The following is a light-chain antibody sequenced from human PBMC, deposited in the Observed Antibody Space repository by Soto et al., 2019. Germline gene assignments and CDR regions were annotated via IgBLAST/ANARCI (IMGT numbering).Light chain of an antibody. CDR3: QQYYIAPFT. J-gene: IGKJ3*01. CDR2: WAS. V-gene: IGKV4-1*01. CDR1: QSILYSPNNKNY. Sequence: DIVMTQSPDSLAVSLGERATINCRSSQSILYSPNNKNYLAWYQQKPGQAPKLLIYWASTRGSGVPERFSGSASGTDFTLTISSLQAEDVAVYYCQQYYIAPFTFGLGTKVEIK.